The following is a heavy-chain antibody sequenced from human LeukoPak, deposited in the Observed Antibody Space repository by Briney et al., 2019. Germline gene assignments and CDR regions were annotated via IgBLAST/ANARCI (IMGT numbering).Heavy chain of an antibody. Sequence: ASVKVSCKASGGTFSSYAISWVRQAPGQGLEWMGRIIPILGIANYAQKFQGRVTITADKSTSTAYMELSSLRSEDTAVYYCAHDSSGYYYSSLRYYYYGMDVWGQGTTVTVSS. V-gene: IGHV1-69*04. CDR3: AHDSSGYYYSSLRYYYYGMDV. CDR2: IIPILGIA. CDR1: GGTFSSYA. D-gene: IGHD3-22*01. J-gene: IGHJ6*02.